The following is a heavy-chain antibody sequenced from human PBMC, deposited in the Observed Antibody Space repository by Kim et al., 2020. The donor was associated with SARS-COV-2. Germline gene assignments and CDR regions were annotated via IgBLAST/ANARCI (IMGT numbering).Heavy chain of an antibody. CDR2: IIPIFGTA. J-gene: IGHJ3*02. V-gene: IGHV1-69*13. CDR3: ARCGEDSDYYDSSGADAFDI. Sequence: SVKVSCKASGGTFSSYAISWVRQAPGQGLEWMGGIIPIFGTANYAQKFQGRVTITADASTSTAYMELSSLRSEDTAVYYCARCGEDSDYYDSSGADAFDIWGQGTMVTVSS. CDR1: GGTFSSYA. D-gene: IGHD3-22*01.